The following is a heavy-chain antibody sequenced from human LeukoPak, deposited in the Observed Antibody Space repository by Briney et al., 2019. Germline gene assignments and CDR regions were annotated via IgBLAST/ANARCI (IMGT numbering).Heavy chain of an antibody. D-gene: IGHD5-12*01. J-gene: IGHJ4*02. V-gene: IGHV4-59*01. CDR1: GGSISPYY. Sequence: SETLSLTCTVSGGSISPYYWSWIRQPPGKGLEWIAYIFYNGNTNYNPSLKSRVSMSVDTSKNQFSLTLTSVTVADTAFYYCARGGIRGYSAFDNLDFWGLGTHVTVSS. CDR3: ARGGIRGYSAFDNLDF. CDR2: IFYNGNT.